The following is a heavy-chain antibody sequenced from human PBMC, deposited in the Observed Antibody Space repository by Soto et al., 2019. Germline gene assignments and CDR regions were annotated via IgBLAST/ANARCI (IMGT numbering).Heavy chain of an antibody. CDR2: ISWNSGSI. Sequence: EVQLVESGGGLVQPGRSLRLSCAASGFTFDDYAMHWVRQAPGKGLEWVSGISWNSGSIGYADSVKGRFTISRDNAKNSLYLQMNSLRAEVTDLYYCAKGDSSSFYYGMDVWGQGTTVTVSS. CDR3: AKGDSSSFYYGMDV. J-gene: IGHJ6*02. V-gene: IGHV3-9*01. D-gene: IGHD6-13*01. CDR1: GFTFDDYA.